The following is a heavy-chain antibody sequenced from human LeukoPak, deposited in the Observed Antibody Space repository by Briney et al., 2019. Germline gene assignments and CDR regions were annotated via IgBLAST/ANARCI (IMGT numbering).Heavy chain of an antibody. V-gene: IGHV3-21*01. CDR2: ISGGGSYI. CDR1: GFTFSSYS. Sequence: GGSLRLSCSVSGFTFSSYSTNWVRQAPGKGLQWVSSISGGGSYIFYADSVEGRFSVSRDNAKNSVFLQMNSLRAEDTAVYYCAGGLGDYDAFDVWGHGTRVTVAS. D-gene: IGHD4-17*01. J-gene: IGHJ3*01. CDR3: AGGLGDYDAFDV.